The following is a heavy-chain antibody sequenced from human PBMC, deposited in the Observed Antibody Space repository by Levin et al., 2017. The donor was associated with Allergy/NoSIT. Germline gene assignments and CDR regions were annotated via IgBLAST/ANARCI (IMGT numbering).Heavy chain of an antibody. J-gene: IGHJ4*02. D-gene: IGHD6-19*01. CDR1: GFTFSSYA. Sequence: GESLKISCAASGFTFSSYAMSWVRQAPGKGLEWVSAISGSGGSTYYADSVKGRFTISRDNSKNTLYLQMNSLRAEDTAVYYCAKDRRIAVPRANVDYWGQGTLVTVSS. V-gene: IGHV3-23*01. CDR2: ISGSGGST. CDR3: AKDRRIAVPRANVDY.